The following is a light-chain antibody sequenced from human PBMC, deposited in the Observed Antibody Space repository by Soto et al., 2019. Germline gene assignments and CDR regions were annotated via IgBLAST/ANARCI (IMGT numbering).Light chain of an antibody. Sequence: IVLTQSPGTLSLSPGERSTLSCRASQSDSSSYLAWYQQKPGQAPRLLIYGASSRATGIPDRFSGSGSGTDFTLTISRLEPEDFAVYYCQQYGTSPPGTFGQGTKVDIK. CDR2: GAS. J-gene: IGKJ1*01. CDR1: QSDSSSY. CDR3: QQYGTSPPGT. V-gene: IGKV3-20*01.